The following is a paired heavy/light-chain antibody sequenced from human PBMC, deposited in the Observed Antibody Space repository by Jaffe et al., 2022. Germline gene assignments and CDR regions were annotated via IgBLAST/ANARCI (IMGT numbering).Light chain of an antibody. J-gene: IGLJ1*01. CDR3: SSYAGNNNV. Sequence: QSALTQPPSASGSPGQSVTISCTGTSSDVGGYNYVSWYQQHPGKAPKLMIYEVTKRPSGVPDRFSGSKSGDTASLTVSGLQAEDEADYYCSSYAGNNNVFGTGTKVTVL. CDR2: EVT. CDR1: SSDVGGYNY. V-gene: IGLV2-8*01.
Heavy chain of an antibody. V-gene: IGHV3-74*01. CDR1: GFTFSSYW. CDR2: INTDGRST. Sequence: EVQLAESGGGLVQPGGSLRLSCAASGFTFSSYWMHWVRQAPGKGLVWVAHINTDGRSTGYADSVKGRFTISRDNAKNTLYLQMSSLRAEDTAVYYCARAGVPGALDYWGQGTLVTVSS. D-gene: IGHD2-2*01. J-gene: IGHJ4*02. CDR3: ARAGVPGALDY.